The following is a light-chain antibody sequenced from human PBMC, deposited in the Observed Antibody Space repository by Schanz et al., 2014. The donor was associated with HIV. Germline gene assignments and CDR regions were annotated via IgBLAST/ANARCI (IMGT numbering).Light chain of an antibody. CDR1: SSNIGAGFD. V-gene: IGLV1-40*01. Sequence: QSVLTQPPSVSGAPGQRVTISCTGTSSNIGAGFDVHWYQKLPGTAPRLLLYANTNRPSGVPDRFSGSKSGASASLSITGLRPEDEADYYCQSFDSSLGASLFGGGTKLTVL. J-gene: IGLJ3*02. CDR2: ANT. CDR3: QSFDSSLGASL.